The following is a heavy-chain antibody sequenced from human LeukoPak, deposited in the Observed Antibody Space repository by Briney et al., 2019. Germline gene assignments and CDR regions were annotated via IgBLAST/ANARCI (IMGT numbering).Heavy chain of an antibody. V-gene: IGHV3-21*01. J-gene: IGHJ3*02. D-gene: IGHD5-24*01. Sequence: PGGSLRLSCAASGFTFSSYTMNWVRQAPGKGLEWVSSISSSTSYIYYADSVKGRFTISRDNAKNSLYLQMNSLRAEDTAVYYCASGQETDAFDIWGQGTMVTVSS. CDR2: ISSSTSYI. CDR3: ASGQETDAFDI. CDR1: GFTFSSYT.